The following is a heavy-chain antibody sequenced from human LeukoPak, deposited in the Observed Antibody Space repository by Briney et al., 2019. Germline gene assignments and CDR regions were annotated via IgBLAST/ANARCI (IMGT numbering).Heavy chain of an antibody. Sequence: GGSLRLSCAASGFTFSSYGMSWVRQAPGKGLEWVSTISGSDYSTYYADSVKGRFTISRDNSKNTLYLQMNSLRAEDTAVYYCAKDPVYCSGGSCYSRGPMNAFDIWGQGTVVTVSS. CDR2: ISGSDYST. CDR3: AKDPVYCSGGSCYSRGPMNAFDI. D-gene: IGHD2-15*01. V-gene: IGHV3-23*01. J-gene: IGHJ3*02. CDR1: GFTFSSYG.